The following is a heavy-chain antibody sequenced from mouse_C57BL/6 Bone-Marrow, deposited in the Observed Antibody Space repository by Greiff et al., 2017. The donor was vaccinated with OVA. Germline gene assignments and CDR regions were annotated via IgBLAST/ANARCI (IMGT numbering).Heavy chain of an antibody. D-gene: IGHD2-3*01. V-gene: IGHV1-52*01. Sequence: VQLQQPGAALVRPGSSVKLSCKASGYTFTSYWMHWVKQRHIQGLEWIGNINPSDSETHYNQKFKDKATLTVDKSSSTAYMQLSSLTSEDSAVYYCARGGGWLLPAYWGQGTLVTVSA. CDR1: GYTFTSYW. CDR3: ARGGGWLLPAY. J-gene: IGHJ3*01. CDR2: INPSDSET.